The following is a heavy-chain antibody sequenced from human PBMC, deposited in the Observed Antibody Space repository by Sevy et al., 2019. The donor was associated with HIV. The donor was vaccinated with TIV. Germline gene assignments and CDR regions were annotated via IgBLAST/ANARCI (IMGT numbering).Heavy chain of an antibody. D-gene: IGHD3-22*01. V-gene: IGHV3-23*01. CDR2: ISGSGGST. Sequence: GGSLRLSCAASGFTFSSYAMSWVRQAPGKGLEWVSAISGSGGSTYYADSVKGRFTISRYNSKNTLYLQMNSLRAEDTAVYYCAKGISRTYYYDSSGYSQTYYFDYWGQGTLVTVSS. CDR3: AKGISRTYYYDSSGYSQTYYFDY. CDR1: GFTFSSYA. J-gene: IGHJ4*02.